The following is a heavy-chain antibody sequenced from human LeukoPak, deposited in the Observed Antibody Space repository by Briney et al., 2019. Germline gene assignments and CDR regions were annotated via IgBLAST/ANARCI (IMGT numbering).Heavy chain of an antibody. CDR2: ISGSGGST. J-gene: IGHJ4*02. CDR1: GFTFSTYA. CDR3: AKDHPSGYYFDY. Sequence: AGGSLRLSCAASGFTFSTYAMSWVRQAPGKGLEWVSAISGSGGSTFNADSVEGRFTISRDNSKNTLFLQMNSLRAEDTAIYYCAKDHPSGYYFDYWGQGTLVTVSS. V-gene: IGHV3-23*01. D-gene: IGHD1-14*01.